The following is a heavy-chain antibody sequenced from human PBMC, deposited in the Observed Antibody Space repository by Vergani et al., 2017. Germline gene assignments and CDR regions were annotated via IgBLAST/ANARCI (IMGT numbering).Heavy chain of an antibody. CDR3: ARKQDYYGSGSYYGFDY. D-gene: IGHD3-10*01. Sequence: QVQLQQWGAGLLKPSETLSLTCAVYGGSFSGYYWSWIRQPPGKGLEWIGEINHSGSTNYNPSLKSRVTISVDTSKNQFSLKLSSVTAADTAVYYCARKQDYYGSGSYYGFDYWGQGTLVTVSS. CDR1: GGSFSGYY. CDR2: INHSGST. V-gene: IGHV4-34*01. J-gene: IGHJ4*02.